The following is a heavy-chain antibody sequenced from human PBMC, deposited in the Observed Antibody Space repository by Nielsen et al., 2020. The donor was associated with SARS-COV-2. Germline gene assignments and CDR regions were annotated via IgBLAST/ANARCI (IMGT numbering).Heavy chain of an antibody. Sequence: GESLKISCAASGFTFSSYEMNWVRQAPGKGLEWVSYISSSSSTIYYADSVKGRFTISRDNAKNSLYLQMNSLRAEDTAVYYCAREVWGELLDGSYYFDYWGQGTLVTVSS. CDR2: ISSSSSTI. CDR3: AREVWGELLDGSYYFDY. CDR1: GFTFSSYE. D-gene: IGHD1-26*01. V-gene: IGHV3-48*01. J-gene: IGHJ4*02.